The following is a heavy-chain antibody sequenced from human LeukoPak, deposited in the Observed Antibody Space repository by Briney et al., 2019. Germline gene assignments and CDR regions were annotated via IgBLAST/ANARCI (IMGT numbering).Heavy chain of an antibody. CDR2: ISSNGGST. D-gene: IGHD6-19*01. CDR3: VTLIAVAGWPIDY. CDR1: GFTFSSYA. J-gene: IGHJ4*02. Sequence: GGSLRLSCSASGFTFSSYAMHWVRQAPGKGLEYVSAISSNGGSTYYADSVKGRFTISRDNSKNTLYLQMSSLRAEDTAVYCCVTLIAVAGWPIDYWGQGTLVTVSS. V-gene: IGHV3-64D*06.